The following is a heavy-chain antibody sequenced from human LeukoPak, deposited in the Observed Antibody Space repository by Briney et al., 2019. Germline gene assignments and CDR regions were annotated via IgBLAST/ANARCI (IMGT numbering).Heavy chain of an antibody. CDR1: VGFISSSSYY. D-gene: IGHD6-13*01. V-gene: IGHV4-39*01. J-gene: IGHJ6*03. CDR3: ARQRSSSWDPNHYYYYMDV. Sequence: PSETLSLTCTVSVGFISSSSYYWGWIRQPPGKGLEWIGSIYYSGSTYYNPSLKSRVTISVDTSKNQFSLKLSSVTAADTAAYYCARQRSSSWDPNHYYYYMDVWGKGTTVTVSS. CDR2: IYYSGST.